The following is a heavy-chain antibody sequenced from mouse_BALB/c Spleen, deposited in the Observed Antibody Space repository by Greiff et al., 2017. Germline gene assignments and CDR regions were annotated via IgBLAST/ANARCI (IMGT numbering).Heavy chain of an antibody. CDR2: IDPETGGT. V-gene: IGHV1-15*01. CDR1: GYTFTDYE. D-gene: IGHD2-14*01. Sequence: QVQLQQSGAELVRPGASVTLSCKASGYTFTDYEMHWVKQTPVHGLEWIGAIDPETGGTAYNQKFKGKATLTADKSSSTAYMELRSLTSEDSAVYYCTRSGAYDEGYYAMDYWGQGTSVTVSS. CDR3: TRSGAYDEGYYAMDY. J-gene: IGHJ4*01.